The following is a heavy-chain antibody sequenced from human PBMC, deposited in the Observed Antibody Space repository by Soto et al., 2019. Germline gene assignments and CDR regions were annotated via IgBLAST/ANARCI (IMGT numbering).Heavy chain of an antibody. CDR2: INSDGSST. J-gene: IGHJ6*02. V-gene: IGHV3-74*01. CDR3: ARDRSYSLDV. Sequence: PGGSLRLSCGVSGSTFSNDWMHWVRQAPGKGLVWVSHINSDGSSTNYADFVKGRFTIARDNAKNTVYLQMNSLRAEDTAVYYCARDRSYSLDVWGQGTTVTVSS. CDR1: GSTFSNDW.